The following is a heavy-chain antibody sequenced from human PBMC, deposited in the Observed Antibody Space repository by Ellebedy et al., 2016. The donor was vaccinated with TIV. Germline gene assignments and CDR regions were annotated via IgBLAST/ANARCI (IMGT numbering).Heavy chain of an antibody. D-gene: IGHD3-9*01. J-gene: IGHJ3*02. CDR2: ISSSSSTI. CDR1: GFTFSSYS. V-gene: IGHV3-48*01. CDR3: ARDLDPYYDILTGPKTNDAFDI. Sequence: GGSLRLSCAASGFTFSSYSMNWVRQAPGKGLEWVSYISSSSSTIYYADSVKGRFTISRDNAKNSLYLQMNSLRAEDTAVYYCARDLDPYYDILTGPKTNDAFDIWGQGTMVTVSS.